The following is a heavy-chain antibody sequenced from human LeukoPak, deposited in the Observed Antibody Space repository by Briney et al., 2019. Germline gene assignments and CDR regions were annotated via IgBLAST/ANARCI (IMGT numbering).Heavy chain of an antibody. CDR1: GFTFSAHW. D-gene: IGHD6-6*01. J-gene: IGHJ4*02. CDR3: ARGPNSNWSGLDF. Sequence: PGGSLRLSCAASGFTFSAHWMHWVRQAPGKGLVWVSRINSDGSSRTYADSVKGRFTISRDNAKNTLYLQVNNLRAEDTAVYYCARGPNSNWSGLDFWGQGTLLTVSS. V-gene: IGHV3-74*01. CDR2: INSDGSSR.